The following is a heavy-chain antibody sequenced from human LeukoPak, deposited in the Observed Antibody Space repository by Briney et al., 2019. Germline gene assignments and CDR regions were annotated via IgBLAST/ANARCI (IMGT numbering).Heavy chain of an antibody. J-gene: IGHJ6*03. CDR1: GYSISSGYY. CDR2: IYTSGST. Sequence: PSETLSLTCAVSGYSISSGYYWSWIRQPAGKGLEWIGRIYTSGSTNYNPSLKSRVTMSVDTSKNQFSLKLSSVTAADTAVYYCAKIDSSSSRFGYYYMDVWGKGTTVTVSS. D-gene: IGHD6-6*01. V-gene: IGHV4-4*07. CDR3: AKIDSSSSRFGYYYMDV.